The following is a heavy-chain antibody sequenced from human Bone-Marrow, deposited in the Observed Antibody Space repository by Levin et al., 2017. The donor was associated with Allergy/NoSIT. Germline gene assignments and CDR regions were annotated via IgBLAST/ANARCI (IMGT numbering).Heavy chain of an antibody. Sequence: GGSLRLSCAASGFIFSNYAMNWVRQAPGKGLEWVSQISGSGSNTHYADSVRGRFTFSRDNSNNTVYLQMNSLRAEDTAVYYCARYDTSGYDSPFDYWGQATLVTASS. D-gene: IGHD3-22*01. J-gene: IGHJ4*02. CDR3: ARYDTSGYDSPFDY. V-gene: IGHV3-23*01. CDR1: GFIFSNYA. CDR2: ISGSGSNT.